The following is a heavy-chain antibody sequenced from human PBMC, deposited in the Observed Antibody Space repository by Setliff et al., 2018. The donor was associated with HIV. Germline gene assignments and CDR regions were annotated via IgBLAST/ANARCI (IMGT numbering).Heavy chain of an antibody. CDR2: INGGNAIT. CDR3: AREGPTKEGGMDV. J-gene: IGHJ6*02. V-gene: IGHV1-18*01. Sequence: GASVKVSCKPSGYTFTAYGLSWVRQAPGQGLEWMGWINGGNAITKFSQKFQGRVTMTRDTSTSTVCMELSSLRSEDTAVYYCAREGPTKEGGMDVWGQGTTVTVSS. CDR1: GYTFTAYG.